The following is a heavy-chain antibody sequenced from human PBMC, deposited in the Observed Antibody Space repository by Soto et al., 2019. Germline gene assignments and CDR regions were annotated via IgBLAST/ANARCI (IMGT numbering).Heavy chain of an antibody. Sequence: SSETLSLTCAVYGGSFSGYYWSWIRQPPGKGLEWIGEINHSGSTNYNPSLKSRVTISVDTSKNQFSLKLSSVTAADTAVYYCARGQYRYDDAFDIWGQGTMVTVSS. D-gene: IGHD5-12*01. CDR1: GGSFSGYY. J-gene: IGHJ3*02. CDR2: INHSGST. V-gene: IGHV4-34*01. CDR3: ARGQYRYDDAFDI.